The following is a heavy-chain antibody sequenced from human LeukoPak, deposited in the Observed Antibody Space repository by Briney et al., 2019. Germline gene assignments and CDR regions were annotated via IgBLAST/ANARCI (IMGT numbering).Heavy chain of an antibody. J-gene: IGHJ3*02. D-gene: IGHD5-12*01. CDR1: GFTFSSYA. CDR3: ARSVDIVASSAFDI. Sequence: PGRSLRLSCAASGFTFSSYAMHWVRQAPGKGLEWVAVISYDGSNKYYADSVKGRFTISRDNSKNTLYLQMNSLRAEDTAVYYCARSVDIVASSAFDIWGQGTMVTVSS. CDR2: ISYDGSNK. V-gene: IGHV3-30*04.